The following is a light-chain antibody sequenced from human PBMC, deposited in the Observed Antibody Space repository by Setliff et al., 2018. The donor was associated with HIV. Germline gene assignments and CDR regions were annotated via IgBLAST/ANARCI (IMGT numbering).Light chain of an antibody. CDR2: SNN. Sequence: QSVLTQPPSASGTPGQRVIISCSGSRSNIGTNTVHWYQQLPGTAPKLLIYSNNQRPSGVPDRFSGYKSGTSASLAISGLQSEDEADYYCAAWDDSLRGYVFGTGTKVTVL. J-gene: IGLJ1*01. V-gene: IGLV1-44*01. CDR1: RSNIGTNT. CDR3: AAWDDSLRGYV.